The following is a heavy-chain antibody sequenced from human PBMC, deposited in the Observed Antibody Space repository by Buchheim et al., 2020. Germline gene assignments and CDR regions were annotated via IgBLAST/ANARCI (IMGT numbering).Heavy chain of an antibody. J-gene: IGHJ5*02. V-gene: IGHV2-5*02. CDR2: LSFGNDQ. D-gene: IGHD3-16*02. Sequence: QISLEESGPTLVKPTQTLTLTCTFSGFALDRSGVGVAWIRQPPGKALEWLALLSFGNDQRYSPSLESRLTVLEDASKNQVVFKMTNMGPEDTATYYCAHTFYRGSTGRFEFWGQG. CDR1: GFALDRSGVG. CDR3: AHTFYRGSTGRFEF.